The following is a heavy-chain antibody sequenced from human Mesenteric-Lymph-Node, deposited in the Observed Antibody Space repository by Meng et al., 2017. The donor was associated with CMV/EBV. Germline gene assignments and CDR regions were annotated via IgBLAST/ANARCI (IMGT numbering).Heavy chain of an antibody. CDR2: IYSGGDT. CDR3: ARTTTNYHYYGMDV. J-gene: IGHJ6*02. Sequence: GESLRLSCAASGFTISYNYMTWVRQAPGKGLEWVSVIYSGGDTYYAGSVKGRFTISRDNSKNTLYLQMNSLRVEDTAVYYCARTTTNYHYYGMDVWGQGTTVTVSS. D-gene: IGHD1-26*01. CDR1: GFTISYNY. V-gene: IGHV3-53*01.